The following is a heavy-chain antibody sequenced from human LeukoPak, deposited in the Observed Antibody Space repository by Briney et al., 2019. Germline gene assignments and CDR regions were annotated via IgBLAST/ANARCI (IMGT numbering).Heavy chain of an antibody. J-gene: IGHJ6*03. CDR3: ARDEYSGLYYYMDV. V-gene: IGHV3-48*03. Sequence: GGSLRLSCAASGFSFSSYEMNWVRQAPGKGLEWVSYIGSTTNCIYYADSVKGRFTISRDNAKKSLHLQMNSLRAEDTAVYYCARDEYSGLYYYMDVWGKGTTVTVSS. CDR2: IGSTTNCI. CDR1: GFSFSSYE. D-gene: IGHD5-12*01.